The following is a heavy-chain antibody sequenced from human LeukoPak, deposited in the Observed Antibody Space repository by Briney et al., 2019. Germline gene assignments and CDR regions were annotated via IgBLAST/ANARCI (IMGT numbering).Heavy chain of an antibody. Sequence: ASVKVSCKASGYTFTSYGMSWVRQAPGQGLEWMGWISAYNGNTNYAQKLQGRVTMKTDTSASTAYMELRSLRSDDTAVYYCARAYSSSSPRYYYYYFMDVWGKGTTVTVSS. J-gene: IGHJ6*03. V-gene: IGHV1-18*01. CDR3: ARAYSSSSPRYYYYYFMDV. CDR2: ISAYNGNT. CDR1: GYTFTSYG. D-gene: IGHD6-6*01.